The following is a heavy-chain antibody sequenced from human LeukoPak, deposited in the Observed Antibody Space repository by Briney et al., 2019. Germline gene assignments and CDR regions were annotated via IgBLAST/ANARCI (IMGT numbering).Heavy chain of an antibody. J-gene: IGHJ4*02. CDR3: ARGYSPYLKTTGNGY. V-gene: IGHV1-8*01. D-gene: IGHD1-1*01. CDR1: GYTFTSHD. CDR2: MNPNSGNT. Sequence: ASVMVSCKASGYTFTSHDINWVRQATGQGLEWMGWMNPNSGNTGYAQKFQGRVIMTRDTAINTAYMELHSLRSEDTAVYYCARGYSPYLKTTGNGYWGQGTLVTVSS.